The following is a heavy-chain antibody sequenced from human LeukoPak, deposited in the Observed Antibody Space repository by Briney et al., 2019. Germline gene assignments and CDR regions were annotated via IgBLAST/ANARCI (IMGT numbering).Heavy chain of an antibody. V-gene: IGHV1-18*01. D-gene: IGHD4/OR15-4a*01. Sequence: LQGRVTMTTDTSTSTAYMELRSLRSDDTAVYYCARVFLLTTNWFDPWGQGTLVTVSS. CDR3: ARVFLLTTNWFDP. J-gene: IGHJ5*02.